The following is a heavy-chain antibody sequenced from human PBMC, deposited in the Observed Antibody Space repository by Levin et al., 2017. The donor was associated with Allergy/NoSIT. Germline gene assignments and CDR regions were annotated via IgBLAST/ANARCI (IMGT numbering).Heavy chain of an antibody. CDR1: GYTFTGYY. D-gene: IGHD2/OR15-2a*01. Sequence: ASVKVSCKASGYTFTGYYMHWVRQAPGQGLEWMGWINPNSGGTNYAQKFQGRVTMTRDTSISTAYMELSRLRSDDTAVYYCARVRRMTTYPHLPHYLDYWGQGTLVTVSS. J-gene: IGHJ4*02. V-gene: IGHV1-2*02. CDR2: INPNSGGT. CDR3: ARVRRMTTYPHLPHYLDY.